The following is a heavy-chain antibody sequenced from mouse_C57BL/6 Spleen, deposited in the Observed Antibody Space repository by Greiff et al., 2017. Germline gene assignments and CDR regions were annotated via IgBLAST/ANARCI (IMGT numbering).Heavy chain of an antibody. J-gene: IGHJ2*01. D-gene: IGHD4-1*01. CDR2: IDPSDSYT. CDR1: GYTFTSYW. Sequence: QVQLQQPGAELVRPGTSVKLSCKASGYTFTSYWMHWVKQRPGQGLEWIGVIDPSDSYTNYNQKFKGKATLTVDTSSSTAYMQLSSLTSEDSAVYYCARKAGRGGGYFDYWGQGTTLTVSS. CDR3: ARKAGRGGGYFDY. V-gene: IGHV1-59*01.